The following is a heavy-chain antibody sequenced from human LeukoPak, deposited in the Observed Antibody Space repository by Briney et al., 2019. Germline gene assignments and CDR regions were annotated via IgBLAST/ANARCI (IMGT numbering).Heavy chain of an antibody. J-gene: IGHJ4*02. CDR3: ARDQWTLFRVEWSGYSSSWQETTSFDY. Sequence: GASVKVSCKASGYTFTSYGISWVRQAPGQGLEWMGRISAYNGNTNYAQKLQGRVTMTTDTSTSTAYMELRSLRSDDTAVYYCARDQWTLFRVEWSGYSSSWQETTSFDYWGQGTLVTVSS. CDR2: ISAYNGNT. V-gene: IGHV1-18*01. D-gene: IGHD6-13*01. CDR1: GYTFTSYG.